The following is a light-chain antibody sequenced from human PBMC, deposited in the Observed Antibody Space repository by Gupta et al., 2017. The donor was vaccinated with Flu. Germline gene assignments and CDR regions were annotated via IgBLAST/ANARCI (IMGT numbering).Light chain of an antibody. CDR1: SGSIASNF. CDR2: EDN. Sequence: VAISCTRSSGSIASNFVRWYQQRPDSSPTTLIFEDNKRHSGVPDRFSCSIDSSSNSASLTISGLQTEDEADYYCQSSDSTDYVVFGGGTKLTVL. V-gene: IGLV6-57*01. J-gene: IGLJ2*01. CDR3: QSSDSTDYVV.